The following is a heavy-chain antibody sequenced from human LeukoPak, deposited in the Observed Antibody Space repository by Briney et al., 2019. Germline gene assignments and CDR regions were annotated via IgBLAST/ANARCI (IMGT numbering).Heavy chain of an antibody. V-gene: IGHV3-21*04. D-gene: IGHD2-2*01. J-gene: IGHJ4*02. Sequence: PGGSLRLSCAASGFTFSSYAMSWVRQAPGKELEWVSAISSSGSTIYYADSVKGRFTISRDNAKNSLYLQMNSLRAEDTAVYYCARGYCSSTSCYFPLDYWGQGTLVTVSS. CDR3: ARGYCSSTSCYFPLDY. CDR2: ISSSGSTI. CDR1: GFTFSSYA.